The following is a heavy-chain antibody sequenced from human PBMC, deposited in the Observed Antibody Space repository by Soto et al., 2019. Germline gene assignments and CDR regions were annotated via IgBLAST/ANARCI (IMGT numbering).Heavy chain of an antibody. D-gene: IGHD3-3*01. V-gene: IGHV3-23*01. CDR1: GFTFSSYA. CDR3: AESNYDFWSGYFGGPAYFDY. CDR2: ISGSGGST. J-gene: IGHJ4*02. Sequence: GGSLRLSCAASGFTFSSYAMSWVRQAPGKGLEWVSAISGSGGSTYYADSVKGRFTISRDNSKNTLYLQMNSLRAEDTAVYYCAESNYDFWSGYFGGPAYFDYWGQGTLVTVSS.